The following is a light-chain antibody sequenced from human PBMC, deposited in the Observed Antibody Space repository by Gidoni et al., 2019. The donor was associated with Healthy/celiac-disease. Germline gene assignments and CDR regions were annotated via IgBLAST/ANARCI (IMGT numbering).Light chain of an antibody. CDR1: SSNIGAGYD. V-gene: IGLV1-40*01. CDR3: QSYDSSLTAV. J-gene: IGLJ2*01. CDR2: GNS. Sequence: QSVLTQPPSVSGAPGQRVTISCTGSSSNIGAGYDVHWYQQLPGTAPKLLIYGNSTRPSGVPDRFSGSKSGTSASLAITGLQAEDEADYSCQSYDSSLTAVFGGGTKLTVL.